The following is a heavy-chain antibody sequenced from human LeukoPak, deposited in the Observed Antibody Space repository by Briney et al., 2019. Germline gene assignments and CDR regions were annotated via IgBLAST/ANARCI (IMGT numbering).Heavy chain of an antibody. CDR2: IYYSGST. D-gene: IGHD5-18*01. Sequence: SETLSLTCTVSGGSISRSSYYWGWIRQPPGKGLEWIGSIYYSGSTYYNPSLKSRVTIYVDTSKNQFSLKLSSVTAADAAVYYCARPFRTGYSYAAGAFDIWGQGTMVTVSS. J-gene: IGHJ3*02. CDR1: GGSISRSSYY. V-gene: IGHV4-39*01. CDR3: ARPFRTGYSYAAGAFDI.